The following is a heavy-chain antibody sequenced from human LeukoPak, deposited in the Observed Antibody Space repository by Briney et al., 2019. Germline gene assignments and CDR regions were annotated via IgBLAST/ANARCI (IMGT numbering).Heavy chain of an antibody. CDR1: GGTFSSYA. J-gene: IGHJ4*02. Sequence: SVKVSCKASGGTFSSYAISWVRQAPGQGLEWMGGIIPIFGTAHYAQKFQGRVTITTDESTSTAYMELSSLRSEDTAVYYCARDGRAAAVYFDYWGRGPLVTVSS. CDR2: IIPIFGTA. CDR3: ARDGRAAAVYFDY. V-gene: IGHV1-69*05. D-gene: IGHD6-13*01.